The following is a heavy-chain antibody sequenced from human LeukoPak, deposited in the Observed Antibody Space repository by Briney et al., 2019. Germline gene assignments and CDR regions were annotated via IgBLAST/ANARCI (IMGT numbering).Heavy chain of an antibody. CDR2: ISYDGSNK. CDR1: GFTFSSYG. D-gene: IGHD2/OR15-2a*01. V-gene: IGHV3-30*03. CDR3: VSFYETY. J-gene: IGHJ4*02. Sequence: GRSLRLSCAASGFTFSSYGMHWVRQAPGKGLEWVAVISYDGSNKYYADSVKGRFTISRDNSKNTLYLQMNSLRAEDTAVYYCVSFYETYWGRGTLVTVSS.